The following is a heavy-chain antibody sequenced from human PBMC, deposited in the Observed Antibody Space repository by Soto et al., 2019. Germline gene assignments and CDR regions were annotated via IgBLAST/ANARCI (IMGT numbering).Heavy chain of an antibody. CDR1: GFTFSNYA. D-gene: IGHD3-22*01. CDR3: AKARYYDSTGYLYYFDY. CDR2: ITGSGDYT. Sequence: PGGSLRLSCAASGFTFSNYAMSWVPQAPGKGLEWVSSITGSGDYTYYADSVKGRFTISRDNSKNTLYLQMNSLRAEDTAVYYCAKARYYDSTGYLYYFDYWGQGTLVTVSS. V-gene: IGHV3-23*01. J-gene: IGHJ4*02.